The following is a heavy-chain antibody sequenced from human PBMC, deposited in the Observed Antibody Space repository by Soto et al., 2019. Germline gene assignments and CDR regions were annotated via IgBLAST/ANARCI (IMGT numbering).Heavy chain of an antibody. CDR1: GFTFDDYG. CDR3: AKVSTTHTFGPLDP. Sequence: PGGSLRLSCAASGFTFDDYGMHWVRQAPGKGLEWVSGISWNSGSIGYADSVKGRFIISRDNAKNSLYLQMNSLRPEDTAFYFCAKVSTTHTFGPLDPWGQGTLVTVSS. D-gene: IGHD1-1*01. J-gene: IGHJ5*02. CDR2: ISWNSGSI. V-gene: IGHV3-9*01.